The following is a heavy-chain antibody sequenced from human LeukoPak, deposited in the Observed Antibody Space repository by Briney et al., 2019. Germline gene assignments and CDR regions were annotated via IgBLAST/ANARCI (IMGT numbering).Heavy chain of an antibody. Sequence: ASVKVSCKASGYTFTSYHMHWVRQAPGQGLEWMGIINPSGGSTSYAQKFQGRVTMTRDTSTSTVYMELSSLRSEDTAVYYCARVGAYDILTGYFDYWGQGTLVTVSS. CDR1: GYTFTSYH. D-gene: IGHD3-9*01. V-gene: IGHV1-46*01. J-gene: IGHJ4*02. CDR2: INPSGGST. CDR3: ARVGAYDILTGYFDY.